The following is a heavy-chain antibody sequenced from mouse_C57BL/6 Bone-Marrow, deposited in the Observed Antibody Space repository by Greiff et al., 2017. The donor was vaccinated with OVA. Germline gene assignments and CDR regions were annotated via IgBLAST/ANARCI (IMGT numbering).Heavy chain of an antibody. J-gene: IGHJ3*01. CDR3: ARSDSYRFAY. V-gene: IGHV1-81*01. D-gene: IGHD2-4*01. CDR2: IYPRSGNT. CDR1: GYTFTSYG. Sequence: VQGVESGAELARPGASVKLSCKASGYTFTSYGISWVKQRTGQGLEWIGEIYPRSGNTYYNEKFKGKATLTADKSSSTAYMELRSLTSEDSAVYFCARSDSYRFAYWGQGTLVTVSA.